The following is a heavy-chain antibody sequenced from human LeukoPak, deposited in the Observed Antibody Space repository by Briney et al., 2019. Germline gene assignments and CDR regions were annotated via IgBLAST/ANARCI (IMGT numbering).Heavy chain of an antibody. J-gene: IGHJ4*02. V-gene: IGHV5-51*01. Sequence: GESLKISCQGSGYSFTSYWLGWVRQMPGKGLEWMGIIYPGDSDTRYSPYFQGQVTISADKSISTAYLQWSSLKASDTAMYYCARSSVSSSWYYFDYWGEGTLVTVSS. CDR2: IYPGDSDT. CDR1: GYSFTSYW. D-gene: IGHD6-13*01. CDR3: ARSSVSSSWYYFDY.